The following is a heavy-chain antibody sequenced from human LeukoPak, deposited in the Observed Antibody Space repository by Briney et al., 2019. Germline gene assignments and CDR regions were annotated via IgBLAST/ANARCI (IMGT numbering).Heavy chain of an antibody. CDR3: ARVVAGPYYYYYGMDV. J-gene: IGHJ6*02. CDR2: IKQDGSEK. V-gene: IGHV3-7*03. CDR1: GFTFSSYW. Sequence: GGSLRLSCAASGFTFSSYWMSWVRQAPGKGLEWVANIKQDGSEKYYVDSVKGRFTISRDNAKNSLYLQMNGLRAEDTAVYYCARVVAGPYYYYYGMDVWGQGTTVTVSS. D-gene: IGHD6-19*01.